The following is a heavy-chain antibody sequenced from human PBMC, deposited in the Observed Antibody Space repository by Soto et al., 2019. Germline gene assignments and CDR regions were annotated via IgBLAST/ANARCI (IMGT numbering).Heavy chain of an antibody. V-gene: IGHV3-33*01. CDR3: ARDSVVVPDYYYYGMDV. CDR1: GFTFSSYG. CDR2: IWYDGSNK. D-gene: IGHD2-15*01. J-gene: IGHJ6*02. Sequence: QVQLVESGGGVVQPGRSLRLSCAASGFTFSSYGMHWVRQAPGKGLEWVAVIWYDGSNKYYADSVKGRFTISRDNSKNTLYLQMNSLRAEDTAVYYCARDSVVVPDYYYYGMDVWGQGTTVTVSS.